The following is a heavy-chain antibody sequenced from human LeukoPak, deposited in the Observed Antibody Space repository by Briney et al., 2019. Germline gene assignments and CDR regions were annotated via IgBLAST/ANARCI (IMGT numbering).Heavy chain of an antibody. D-gene: IGHD3-10*01. CDR2: IYPADSDT. J-gene: IGHJ4*02. Sequence: GESLKISCKGSGYNFTSYWIGWVRQLPGKGLEWMGIIYPADSDTRDSPSFQGQVTISADKSISTAYLRWSSLKASDTAIYYCARLGPVRGVIISDAYFDYWGQGTLVTVSS. CDR3: ARLGPVRGVIISDAYFDY. CDR1: GYNFTSYW. V-gene: IGHV5-51*01.